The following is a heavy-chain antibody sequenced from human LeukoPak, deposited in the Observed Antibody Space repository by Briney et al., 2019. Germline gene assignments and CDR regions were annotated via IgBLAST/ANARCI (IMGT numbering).Heavy chain of an antibody. Sequence: PGGSLRLSCAASGFSFNTYSMSWVRQAPGKGPEWVSSISSSDSYIYYADSVKGRFTVSRDNAENSLYLQMNSLRTEDTAVYYCARQFCSGKSYYKPFDYWGQGTLVTVSS. CDR2: ISSSDSYI. CDR3: ARQFCSGKSYYKPFDY. CDR1: GFSFNTYS. J-gene: IGHJ4*02. D-gene: IGHD1-26*01. V-gene: IGHV3-21*01.